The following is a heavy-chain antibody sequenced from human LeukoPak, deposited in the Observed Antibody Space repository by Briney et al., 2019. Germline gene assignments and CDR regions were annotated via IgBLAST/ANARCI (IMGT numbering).Heavy chain of an antibody. CDR2: INTNTGNP. J-gene: IGHJ6*03. Sequence: RASVKVSCKASGYTFTGYYMHWVRQAPGQGLEWMGWINTNTGNPTYAQGFTGRFVFSLDTSVSTAYLQISSLKAEDTAVYYCARDYSSGWPYYYYYMDVWGKGTTVTISS. CDR3: ARDYSSGWPYYYYYMDV. V-gene: IGHV7-4-1*02. CDR1: GYTFTGYY. D-gene: IGHD6-19*01.